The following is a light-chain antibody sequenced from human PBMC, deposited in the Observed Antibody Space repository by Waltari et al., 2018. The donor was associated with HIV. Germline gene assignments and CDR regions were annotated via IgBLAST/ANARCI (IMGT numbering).Light chain of an antibody. Sequence: DIVMTQSPDSLAVSLGERATINCKSSQSVLYSSNNKNYLAWYQQKPGQPPELLIYWASTRESGVPDRFSGSGSETDFTLTISSLQAEDVAVYYCQQYYSTPLTFGGGTQVEIK. CDR2: WAS. J-gene: IGKJ4*01. CDR3: QQYYSTPLT. CDR1: QSVLYSSNNKNY. V-gene: IGKV4-1*01.